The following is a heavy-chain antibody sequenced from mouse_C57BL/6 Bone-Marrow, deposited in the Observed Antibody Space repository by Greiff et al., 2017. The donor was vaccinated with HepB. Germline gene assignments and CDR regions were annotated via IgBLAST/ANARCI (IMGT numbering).Heavy chain of an antibody. V-gene: IGHV1-80*01. Sequence: QVQLQQSGAELVKPGASVKISCTASGYSFSSYWMNWVKQRPGKGLEWIGQIYRGDGATNYNGKFKGKATLTADKYSSTAYMQLSSLTSEDSAFYFCARSYLLLRSSVAYWGQGTRVTVSA. CDR3: ARSYLLLRSSVAY. CDR2: IYRGDGAT. CDR1: GYSFSSYW. D-gene: IGHD1-1*01. J-gene: IGHJ3*01.